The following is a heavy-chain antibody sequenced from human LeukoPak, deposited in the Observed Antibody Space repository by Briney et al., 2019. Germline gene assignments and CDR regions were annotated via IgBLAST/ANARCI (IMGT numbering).Heavy chain of an antibody. CDR1: GFTFSSYA. Sequence: PGGSLRLSCAASGFTFSSYAMSWVRQAPGRGLEWVSAISGSGGSTYYADPVKGRFTISRDNSKNTLFLQMNSLRAEDTAVYYCARSLGYCSGGSCYAAFDIWGQGTMVTVSS. V-gene: IGHV3-23*01. CDR2: ISGSGGST. J-gene: IGHJ3*02. CDR3: ARSLGYCSGGSCYAAFDI. D-gene: IGHD2-15*01.